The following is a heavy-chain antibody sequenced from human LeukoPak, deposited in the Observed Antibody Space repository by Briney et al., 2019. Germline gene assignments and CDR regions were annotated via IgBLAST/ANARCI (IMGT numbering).Heavy chain of an antibody. Sequence: GGSLRLSCAASGFTFSSYAMSWVRQAPGEGLEWVSAISGSGGSTYYADSVKGRFTISRDNSKNTLYLQMNSLRAEDTAVYYCAKDLPAYYYDSSPYYYYGMDVWGQGTTVTVSS. D-gene: IGHD3-22*01. CDR2: ISGSGGST. J-gene: IGHJ6*02. V-gene: IGHV3-23*01. CDR3: AKDLPAYYYDSSPYYYYGMDV. CDR1: GFTFSSYA.